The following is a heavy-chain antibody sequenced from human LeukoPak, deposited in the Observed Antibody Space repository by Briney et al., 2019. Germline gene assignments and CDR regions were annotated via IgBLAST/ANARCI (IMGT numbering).Heavy chain of an antibody. CDR3: ARFTSLVDY. CDR2: MYTSGST. J-gene: IGHJ4*02. D-gene: IGHD2-2*01. Sequence: PSQTLSLTCTVSGGSISSGSYYWSWIRQPAGKGLEWIGRMYTSGSTNYSPSLKSRVTISVDTSKNPFSLKLSSVTAADTAVYCCARFTSLVDYWGQGTLVTVSS. CDR1: GGSISSGSYY. V-gene: IGHV4-61*02.